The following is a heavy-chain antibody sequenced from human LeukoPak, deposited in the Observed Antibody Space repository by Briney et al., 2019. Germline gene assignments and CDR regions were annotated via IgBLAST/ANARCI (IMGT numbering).Heavy chain of an antibody. J-gene: IGHJ4*02. CDR1: GYIFTDYY. CDR2: INSKSGGT. CDR3: ARDLASTSNWEFDY. D-gene: IGHD7-27*01. V-gene: IGHV1-2*06. Sequence: ASVEVSCKASGYIFTDYYIHWARQAPGQGLEWMGRINSKSGGTEDAQDFQGRVTMTRDTSISTVYMELSRLRSDDTAVYYCARDLASTSNWEFDYWGQGTPVTVSP.